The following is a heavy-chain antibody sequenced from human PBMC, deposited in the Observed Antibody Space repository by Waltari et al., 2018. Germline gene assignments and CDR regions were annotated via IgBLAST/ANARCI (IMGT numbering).Heavy chain of an antibody. Sequence: QVQLQESGPGLVKPSATLSLTCTVSGDSVSTSYCSWFRPHPGKGLEWIVYIYYSGSTNYNPSLKSRVTISVDTSKNQFSLKLSSVTAADTAVYYCARATISQYDFWSGHYYYYGMDVWGQGTTVTVSS. CDR2: IYYSGST. CDR3: ARATISQYDFWSGHYYYYGMDV. CDR1: GDSVSTSY. V-gene: IGHV4-59*02. D-gene: IGHD3-3*01. J-gene: IGHJ6*02.